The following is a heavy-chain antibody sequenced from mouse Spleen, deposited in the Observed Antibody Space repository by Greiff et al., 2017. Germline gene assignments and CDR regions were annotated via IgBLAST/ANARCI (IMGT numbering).Heavy chain of an antibody. V-gene: IGHV5-17*02. CDR1: GFTFSSFG. CDR3: ARDLNAMDY. CDR2: ISSGSSTI. Sequence: EVQVVESGGGLVQPGGSRKLSCAASGFTFSSFGMHWVRQAPEKGLEWVAYISSGSSTIYYADTVKGRFTISRDNPKNTLFLQMTSLRSEDTAMYYCARDLNAMDYWGQGTSVTVSS. J-gene: IGHJ4*01.